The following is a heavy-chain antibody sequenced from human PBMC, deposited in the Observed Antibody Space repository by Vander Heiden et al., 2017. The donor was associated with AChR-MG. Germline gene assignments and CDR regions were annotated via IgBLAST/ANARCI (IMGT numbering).Heavy chain of an antibody. CDR2: INHSGST. CDR1: GGSLSGYY. D-gene: IGHD6-6*01. J-gene: IGHJ4*02. CDR3: ARGPFRRAARPSSFAY. Sequence: QVQLQQWGAGLLKPSETLSLTCAVYGGSLSGYYWSWIRQPPGKGLEWIGEINHSGSTNYNPSLKSRVTISVDTSKNQFSLKLSSVTAADTAVYYCARGPFRRAARPSSFAYWGQGTLVTVSS. V-gene: IGHV4-34*01.